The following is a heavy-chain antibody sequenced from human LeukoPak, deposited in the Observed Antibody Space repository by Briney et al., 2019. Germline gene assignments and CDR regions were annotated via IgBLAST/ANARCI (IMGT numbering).Heavy chain of an antibody. V-gene: IGHV1-2*02. CDR3: ARVSYGDYTFDY. D-gene: IGHD4-17*01. CDR2: INPNSGGT. J-gene: IGHJ4*02. Sequence: ASVKVSCKASGYTFTGYYMHWVRQAPGQGLEWMGWINPNSGGTNYAQKFQGRVTMTRDTSISTAYMELSRLRSDDTAVYYCARVSYGDYTFDYWGQGTLVTVSS. CDR1: GYTFTGYY.